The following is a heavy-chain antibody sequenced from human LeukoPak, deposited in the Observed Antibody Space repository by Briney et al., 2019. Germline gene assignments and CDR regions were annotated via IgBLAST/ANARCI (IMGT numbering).Heavy chain of an antibody. V-gene: IGHV3-9*01. J-gene: IGHJ4*02. CDR2: ISWDSGHI. Sequence: GWSLRLSCAASGFPFDDYAMHWVRQPPGKGLEWVSGISWDSGHINYADSVKGRFTISRDNAKNSLYLQMNSLGPEDTALYYCAKGPVPAPLTSSFDYGAQGTLVPVPP. D-gene: IGHD2-2*01. CDR3: AKGPVPAPLTSSFDY. CDR1: GFPFDDYA.